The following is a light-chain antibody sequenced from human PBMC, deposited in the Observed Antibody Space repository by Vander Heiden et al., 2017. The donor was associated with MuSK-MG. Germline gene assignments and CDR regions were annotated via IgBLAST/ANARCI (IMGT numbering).Light chain of an antibody. CDR3: QQFHSYPNT. Sequence: AIQLTQSPSSLSASVGDRVTITCRASRDLSSALAWYQHKPGKAPKLLIYGASSLQSGVPSTFSGSESGTDFTLTISSLQPEDFATYYCQQFHSYPNTFGGGTKVDI. J-gene: IGKJ4*01. V-gene: IGKV1-13*02. CDR1: RDLSSA. CDR2: GAS.